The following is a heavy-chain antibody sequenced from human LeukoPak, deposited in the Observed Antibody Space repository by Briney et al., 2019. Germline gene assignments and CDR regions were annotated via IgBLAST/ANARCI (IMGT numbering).Heavy chain of an antibody. CDR1: GFTFSSYA. V-gene: IGHV3-30-3*01. CDR2: ISYDGSNK. D-gene: IGHD2-21*02. J-gene: IGHJ4*02. CDR3: AKDLGGSRVTAIRTISPFDY. Sequence: GGSLRLSCAASGFTFSSYAMHWVRQAPGKGLEWVAVISYDGSNKYYADSVKGRFTISRDNSKNTLYLQMNSLRAEDTAVYYCAKDLGGSRVTAIRTISPFDYWGQGTLVTVSS.